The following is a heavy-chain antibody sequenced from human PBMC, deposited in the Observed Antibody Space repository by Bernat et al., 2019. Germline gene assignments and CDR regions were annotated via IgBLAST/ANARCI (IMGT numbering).Heavy chain of an antibody. CDR2: INNANGDT. CDR3: AREDYYDGRSYGMDV. Sequence: QVQLVQSGAEVKKPGASVKVSCKGSGYSFTPYAIHWVRQAPGQRLEWMGWINNANGDTRYAQKFQGRVTITRDTSARTAYMELSSLRSEDTAVYYCAREDYYDGRSYGMDVWGQGTTVTVSS. CDR1: GYSFTPYA. D-gene: IGHD3-22*01. J-gene: IGHJ6*02. V-gene: IGHV1-3*04.